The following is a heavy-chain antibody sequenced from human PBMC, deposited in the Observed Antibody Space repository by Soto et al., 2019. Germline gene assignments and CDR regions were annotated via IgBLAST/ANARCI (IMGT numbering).Heavy chain of an antibody. Sequence: QVQLVQSGAEVKKPGSSVKVSCKASGGTFSSYAISWVRQAPGQGLEWMGGIIPIFGTANYAQKFQGRVTITADESTSTAYMELSSRRSEDTAVYYCARTSTDSYYYYSGMDVWGQGTTVTGSS. CDR1: GGTFSSYA. CDR2: IIPIFGTA. V-gene: IGHV1-69*12. CDR3: ARTSTDSYYYYSGMDV. J-gene: IGHJ6*02. D-gene: IGHD2-2*01.